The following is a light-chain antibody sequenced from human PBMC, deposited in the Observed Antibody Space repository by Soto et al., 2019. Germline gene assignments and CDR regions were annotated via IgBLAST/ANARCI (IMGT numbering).Light chain of an antibody. CDR1: QSVSSSY. CDR3: QQYGSPPPYT. Sequence: EIVLTQSPGTLSLSPGERATLSCRASQSVSSSYLAWYQQKPGQAPRLLIYGASSRATGIPDRFSGSGSGTDFTLIIRRLEPEDFAVYYCQQYGSPPPYTFGQGTKLEIK. V-gene: IGKV3-20*01. J-gene: IGKJ2*01. CDR2: GAS.